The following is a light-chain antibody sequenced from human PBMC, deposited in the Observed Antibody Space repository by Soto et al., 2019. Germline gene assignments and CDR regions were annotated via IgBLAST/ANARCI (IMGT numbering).Light chain of an antibody. V-gene: IGLV1-44*01. CDR3: AAWDDSLNGYV. CDR2: RNT. CDR1: SSNIGTKT. J-gene: IGLJ1*01. Sequence: QSALPQPPSASGTPGQRVTFSCSGSSSNIGTKTVNWYQQVPGTAPKLLIYRNTQRPAGVPDRFSGSKSGASASLAISGLHSEDEADYFCAAWDDSLNGYVFGSGTKVTVL.